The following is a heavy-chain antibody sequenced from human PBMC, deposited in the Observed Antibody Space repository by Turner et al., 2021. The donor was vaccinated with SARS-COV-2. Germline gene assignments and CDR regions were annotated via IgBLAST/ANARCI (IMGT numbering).Heavy chain of an antibody. Sequence: QVQLQQWGAGPLTPSETLSLICAVNGGSLSGYYWTWIRQLPGQGLEWIGEVHPYGTTYDNTSLKSRVSMSVDTSKNQFSLKRNSVTAADTAFYYCARGDDPRKSGVVWGQGTLVTVSS. V-gene: IGHV4-34*01. CDR3: ARGDDPRKSGVV. D-gene: IGHD3-3*01. CDR2: VHPYGTT. J-gene: IGHJ4*02. CDR1: GGSLSGYY.